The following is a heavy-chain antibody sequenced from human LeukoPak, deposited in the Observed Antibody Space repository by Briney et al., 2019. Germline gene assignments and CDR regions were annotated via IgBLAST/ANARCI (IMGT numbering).Heavy chain of an antibody. CDR3: AKEATSTWYGGWFDR. CDR1: GFTFSSYA. Sequence: PGGSLRLSCAASGFTFSSYAMSWVRQAPGRGLEWVSVITATTGRTYYADSVKGRFTISRDNSKNTLYLQMNSLRAEDTGKFYCAKEATSTWYGGWFDRWGQGTLVTVSS. CDR2: ITATTGRT. J-gene: IGHJ5*02. V-gene: IGHV3-23*01. D-gene: IGHD6-13*01.